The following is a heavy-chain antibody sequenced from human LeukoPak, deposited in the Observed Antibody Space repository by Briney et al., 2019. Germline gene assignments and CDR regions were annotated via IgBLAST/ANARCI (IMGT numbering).Heavy chain of an antibody. V-gene: IGHV1-18*01. CDR2: IYAYNCNT. CDR3: AGDVRYYYDSSGYYPSRQYYYGMDV. Sequence: GASVKVSCKASGYTLTRYVIRGLRQAAGQEVAGMGWIYAYNCNTNYAQKLQGRVTMTTATSTSIAYMELRSLRSDDTAVYYCAGDVRYYYDSSGYYPSRQYYYGMDVWGQGTTVTVSS. D-gene: IGHD3-22*01. CDR1: GYTLTRYV. J-gene: IGHJ6*02.